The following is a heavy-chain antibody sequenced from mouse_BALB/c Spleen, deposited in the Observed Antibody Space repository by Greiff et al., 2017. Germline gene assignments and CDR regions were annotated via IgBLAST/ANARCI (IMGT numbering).Heavy chain of an antibody. J-gene: IGHJ4*01. V-gene: IGHV1S81*02. Sequence: QVQLQQPGAELVKPGASVKLSCKASGYTFTSYWMHWVKQRPGQGLEWIGEINPSNGRTNYNEKFKSKATLTVDKSSSTAYMQLSSLTSEDSAVYYCARRVAKGAIDYWGQGTAVTVSS. CDR3: ARRVAKGAIDY. CDR1: GYTFTSYW. CDR2: INPSNGRT. D-gene: IGHD1-3*01.